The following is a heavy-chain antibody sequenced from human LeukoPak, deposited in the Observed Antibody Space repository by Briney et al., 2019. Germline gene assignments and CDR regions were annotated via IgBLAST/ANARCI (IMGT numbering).Heavy chain of an antibody. CDR1: GFTFSSYS. Sequence: GGSLRLSCAASGFTFSSYSMNWVRQAPGKGLEWVSSISSSSSYIYFADSVKGRFTISRDNSKNTLYLQMNSLRAEDTAVYYCARDAGDRGGFDYWGQGTLVTVSS. J-gene: IGHJ4*02. V-gene: IGHV3-21*01. D-gene: IGHD7-27*01. CDR2: ISSSSSYI. CDR3: ARDAGDRGGFDY.